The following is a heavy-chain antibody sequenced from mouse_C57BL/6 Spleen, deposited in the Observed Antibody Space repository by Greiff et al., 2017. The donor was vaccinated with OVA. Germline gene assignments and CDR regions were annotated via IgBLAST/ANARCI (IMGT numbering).Heavy chain of an antibody. CDR1: GFTFSDYG. J-gene: IGHJ3*01. CDR2: ISSGSSTI. D-gene: IGHD2-10*02. CDR3: ARDGYGNYGVAY. Sequence: EVKLVESGGGLVKPGGSLKLSCAASGFTFSDYGMHWVRQAPEKGLEWVAYISSGSSTIYYADPVKGRFTISRDNAKNTLFLQMTSLRSEDTAMYYCARDGYGNYGVAYWGKGTLVTVSA. V-gene: IGHV5-17*01.